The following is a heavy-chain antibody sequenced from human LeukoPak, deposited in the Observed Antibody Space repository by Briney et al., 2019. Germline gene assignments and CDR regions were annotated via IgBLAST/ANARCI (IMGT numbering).Heavy chain of an antibody. CDR2: ISSSGSTI. J-gene: IGHJ1*01. CDR3: ASLPGGYYDSSGYYLAQH. CDR1: GFTFSDYY. D-gene: IGHD3-22*01. Sequence: GGSLRLSCAASGFTFSDYYMSWIRQAPGKGLEWVSYISSSGSTIYYADSVKGRFTISRDNAKNSLYLQMNSLRAEDTAVYYCASLPGGYYDSSGYYLAQHWGQGTLVTVSS. V-gene: IGHV3-11*04.